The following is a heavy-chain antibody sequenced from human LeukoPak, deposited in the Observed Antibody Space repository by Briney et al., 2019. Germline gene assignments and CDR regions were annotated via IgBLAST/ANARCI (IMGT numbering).Heavy chain of an antibody. D-gene: IGHD4-23*01. CDR2: ISRDGKRE. J-gene: IGHJ4*02. Sequence: GGSLRLSCAASGFIFNNYDIQWVRQAPGKGLEWLATISRDGKREFYTDSVKGRFTISADNSRNMVYLQMNGLRAEDTAVYYCARTGGGNSGPFDYWGQGTLVTVS. V-gene: IGHV3-30*14. CDR1: GFIFNNYD. CDR3: ARTGGGNSGPFDY.